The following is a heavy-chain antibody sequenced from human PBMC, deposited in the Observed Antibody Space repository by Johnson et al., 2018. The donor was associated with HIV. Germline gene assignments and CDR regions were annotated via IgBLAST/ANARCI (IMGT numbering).Heavy chain of an antibody. Sequence: QVQLVESGGGVVQPGRSLRLSCEASGITFSSYGMNWVRQAPGKGLEWVAVIAYDGSNKYYADSVKGRFTISRDNSKNMLYLQMNSLRAEDTAGYYCARGGGTYAFGIWGQGTMVTVSS. CDR2: IAYDGSNK. CDR3: ARGGGTYAFGI. D-gene: IGHD1-1*01. V-gene: IGHV3-30*19. J-gene: IGHJ3*02. CDR1: GITFSSYG.